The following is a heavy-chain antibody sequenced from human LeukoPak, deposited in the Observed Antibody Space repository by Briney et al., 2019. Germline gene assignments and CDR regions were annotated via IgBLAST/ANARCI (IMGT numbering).Heavy chain of an antibody. CDR1: GLTFGSYG. Sequence: GGSLSLSCAASGLTFGSYGMHWVRQAPGKGLGWGEVISYDGSNKYYADSVKGRFTISRDNSKNTLYLQMNSLRAEDTAVYYCARVIYGSGTYYKGWFDPWGQGTLVTVSS. CDR2: ISYDGSNK. CDR3: ARVIYGSGTYYKGWFDP. J-gene: IGHJ5*02. D-gene: IGHD3-10*01. V-gene: IGHV3-30*03.